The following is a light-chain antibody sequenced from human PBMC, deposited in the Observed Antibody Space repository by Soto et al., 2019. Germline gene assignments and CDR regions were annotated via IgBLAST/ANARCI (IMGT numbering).Light chain of an antibody. V-gene: IGLV2-14*01. CDR3: SSYTTASRWV. CDR2: DVT. J-gene: IGLJ3*02. Sequence: QSALTQPASVSGSPGQAITISCTGTSGDVGDSKYVSWYQQQPGKAPKLMIHDVTNRPSGVSNRFSGSKSGNTTSLTISGLQADDEAYYYCSSYTTASRWVFGGGTQLTVL. CDR1: SGDVGDSKY.